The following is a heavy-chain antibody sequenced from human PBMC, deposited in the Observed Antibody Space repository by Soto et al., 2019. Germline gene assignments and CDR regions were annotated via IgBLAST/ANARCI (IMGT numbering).Heavy chain of an antibody. Sequence: SETLSLTCPVSGGSISRSSDYWGWIRQPPGKGLEWIGNIYYSGSTYYNPSLKSRVTISVDTSKNQFSLKLTSVTAADTAVYYCARHGRFLEWLLFDYWGQGTLVTVSS. CDR3: ARHGRFLEWLLFDY. D-gene: IGHD3-3*01. J-gene: IGHJ4*02. CDR1: GGSISRSSDY. CDR2: IYYSGST. V-gene: IGHV4-39*01.